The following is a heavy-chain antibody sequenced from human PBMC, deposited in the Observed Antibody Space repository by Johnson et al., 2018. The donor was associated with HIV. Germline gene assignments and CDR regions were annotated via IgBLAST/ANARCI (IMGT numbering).Heavy chain of an antibody. CDR3: NTDREYSSSWTGAVDI. CDR1: GFTFSNAW. Sequence: VQLMESGGGLVKPGGSLRLSCAASGFTFSNAWMSWVRQAPGKGLEWVGRIKSKTDGGTTDYAAPVKGRFTISRDDSKNTLYLQMNSLKTEDTAVYYCNTDREYSSSWTGAVDIWGQGTMVTVSS. V-gene: IGHV3-15*01. D-gene: IGHD6-13*01. CDR2: IKSKTDGGTT. J-gene: IGHJ3*02.